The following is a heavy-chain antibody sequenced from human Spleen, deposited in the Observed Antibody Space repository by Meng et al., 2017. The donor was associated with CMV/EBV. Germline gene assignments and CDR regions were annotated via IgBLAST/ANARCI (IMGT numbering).Heavy chain of an antibody. V-gene: IGHV4-38-2*02. CDR3: ARDQGTYDFWEKYGMDV. Sequence: SETLSLTCTVSGYSISSGYYWGWIRQPPGKGLEWIGSIYHSGSTYQNPSLKSRVTISVDTSKNQFSLKLSSVTAADTAVYYCARDQGTYDFWEKYGMDVWGQGTTVTVSS. D-gene: IGHD3-3*01. CDR2: IYHSGST. J-gene: IGHJ6*02. CDR1: GYSISSGYY.